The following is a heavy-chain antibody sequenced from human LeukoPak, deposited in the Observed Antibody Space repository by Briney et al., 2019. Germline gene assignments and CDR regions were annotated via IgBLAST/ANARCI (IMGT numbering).Heavy chain of an antibody. V-gene: IGHV3-11*01. J-gene: IGHJ4*02. CDR2: ISSSGSTI. Sequence: GGSLRLSCAASGFTFSDYYMSWIHQAPGKGLEWVSYISSSGSTIYYADSVKGRFTISRDNAKNSLYLQMNSLRAEDTAVYYCARAGSYYYDSSGYYNYWGQGTLVTVSS. CDR1: GFTFSDYY. D-gene: IGHD3-22*01. CDR3: ARAGSYYYDSSGYYNY.